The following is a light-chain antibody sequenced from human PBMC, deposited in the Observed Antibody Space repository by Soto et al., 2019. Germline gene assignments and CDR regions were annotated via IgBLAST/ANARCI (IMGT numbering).Light chain of an antibody. J-gene: IGLJ1*01. Sequence: SYELTQPPSVSVAPGKTARITCGGNNIGSKSVHWYQQKPGQAPVLVIYYDSDRPSGIPERFSGSNSGNTTTLTISRVEAGDEADYYCQVWDSSSDRLYVFGTGTKVTVL. CDR2: YDS. CDR3: QVWDSSSDRLYV. CDR1: NIGSKS. V-gene: IGLV3-21*04.